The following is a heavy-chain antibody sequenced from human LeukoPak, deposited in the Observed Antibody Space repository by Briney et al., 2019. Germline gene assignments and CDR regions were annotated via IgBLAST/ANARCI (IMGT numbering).Heavy chain of an antibody. CDR1: GFTFSSYS. Sequence: GGSLRLSCAASGFTFSSYSRNWVRQAPGKRLEWVSSISSSSSYVYYADSVKGRFTISRDNAENSLFLQMNSLRAEDTAVYYCARDGGHCSGGSCYYDYYYYYYMDVWGKGTTVTVYS. V-gene: IGHV3-21*01. CDR2: ISSSSSYV. D-gene: IGHD2-15*01. CDR3: ARDGGHCSGGSCYYDYYYYYYMDV. J-gene: IGHJ6*03.